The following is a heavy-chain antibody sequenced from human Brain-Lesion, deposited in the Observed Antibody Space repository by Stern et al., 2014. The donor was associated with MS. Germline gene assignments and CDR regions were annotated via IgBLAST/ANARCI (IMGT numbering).Heavy chain of an antibody. V-gene: IGHV1-2*02. CDR1: GYIFTGYY. CDR3: ARDRRGITIFGVVTDYYSLGMDV. Sequence: VQLVESGAEVKKPGASVKVSCKTSGYIFTGYYIHWVRQAPGQGLDWMGWINPNTGGTKYAQKFQGRVTMSRDTSISTAYVELSSLTSDDTAVYYCARDRRGITIFGVVTDYYSLGMDVWGQGTTVTVSS. D-gene: IGHD3-3*01. J-gene: IGHJ6*02. CDR2: INPNTGGT.